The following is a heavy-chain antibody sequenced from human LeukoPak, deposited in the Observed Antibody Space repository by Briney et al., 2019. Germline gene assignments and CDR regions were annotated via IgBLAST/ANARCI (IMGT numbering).Heavy chain of an antibody. D-gene: IGHD3-10*01. J-gene: IGHJ4*02. Sequence: PGGSLRLSCEASGFTFSNYAMSWVRQAPGKGLQWVSAITGSGDSRYYADSVKGRFTISRDNSKNTLYLQMNSLRAEDTAVYYCANPGSDCYGSGSFYIFDHWGQGALVTVSS. CDR1: GFTFSNYA. CDR3: ANPGSDCYGSGSFYIFDH. V-gene: IGHV3-23*01. CDR2: ITGSGDSR.